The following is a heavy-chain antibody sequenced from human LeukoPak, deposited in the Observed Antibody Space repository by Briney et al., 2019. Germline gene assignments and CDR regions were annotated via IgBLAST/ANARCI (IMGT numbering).Heavy chain of an antibody. CDR3: ARDPDSSGYYGGISDWFDP. Sequence: ASVKVSCKASGGTFSNYALIWVRQAPGQGLEWMGGIIPIFGTANYAQKFQGRVTITADESTSTAYMELSSLRSEDTAVYYCARDPDSSGYYGGISDWFDPWGQGTLVTVSS. D-gene: IGHD3-22*01. CDR2: IIPIFGTA. V-gene: IGHV1-69*13. CDR1: GGTFSNYA. J-gene: IGHJ5*02.